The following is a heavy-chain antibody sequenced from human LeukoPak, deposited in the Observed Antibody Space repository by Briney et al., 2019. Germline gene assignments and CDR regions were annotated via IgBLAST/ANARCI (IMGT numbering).Heavy chain of an antibody. J-gene: IGHJ4*02. V-gene: IGHV1-18*01. CDR3: ARAQTYYDILTGYYTLYYFDY. CDR1: GYTFTSYG. Sequence: GASVKVSCKASGYTFTSYGISWVRQAPGQGLEWMGWISAYNGNTNCAQKLQGRVTMTRDTSTSTAYMELRSLRSDDTAVYYCARAQTYYDILTGYYTLYYFDYWGQGTLVTVSS. CDR2: ISAYNGNT. D-gene: IGHD3-9*01.